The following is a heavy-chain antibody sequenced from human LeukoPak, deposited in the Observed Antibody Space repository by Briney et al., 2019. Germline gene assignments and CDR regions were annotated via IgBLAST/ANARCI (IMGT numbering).Heavy chain of an antibody. CDR2: ISGSGGST. CDR3: AKDKIAAAGVNSAPIDY. J-gene: IGHJ4*02. D-gene: IGHD6-13*01. V-gene: IGHV3-23*01. Sequence: GGSLRLSCAASGFTFSSYAMSWVRQAPGKGLEWVSAISGSGGSTYYADSVKGRFTISRDNSKNTLYLQMNSLRAEDTAVYYCAKDKIAAAGVNSAPIDYWGQGTLVTVSS. CDR1: GFTFSSYA.